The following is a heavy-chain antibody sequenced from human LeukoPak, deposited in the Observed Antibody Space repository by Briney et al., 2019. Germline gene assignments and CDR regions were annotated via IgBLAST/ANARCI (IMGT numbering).Heavy chain of an antibody. CDR2: VDHTGGT. V-gene: IGHV4-34*01. J-gene: IGHJ4*02. CDR1: GGSFSDFY. CDR3: ARGKHYCSGDSCSPPFDY. D-gene: IGHD2-15*01. Sequence: SETLSLTCAVFGGSFSDFYWSWIRQTPGKGLEWIGEVDHTGGTKYNSSLKSRVTISVDTSKNQFSLKLSSVTAADTAVYYCARGKHYCSGDSCSPPFDYWGRGALVTVSS.